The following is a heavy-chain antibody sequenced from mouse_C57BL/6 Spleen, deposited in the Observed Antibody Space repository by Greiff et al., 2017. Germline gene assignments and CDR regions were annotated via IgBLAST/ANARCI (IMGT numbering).Heavy chain of an antibody. CDR2: ISDGGSYT. CDR1: GFTFSSYA. V-gene: IGHV5-4*03. Sequence: EVKLMESGGGLVKPGGSLKLSCAASGFTFSSYAMSWVRQTPAKRLEWVATISDGGSYTYYPDNVKGRFTISRDNAKNNLYLQMSHLKSEDTAMYYCARAYAMDYWGQGTSVTVSS. J-gene: IGHJ4*01. CDR3: ARAYAMDY.